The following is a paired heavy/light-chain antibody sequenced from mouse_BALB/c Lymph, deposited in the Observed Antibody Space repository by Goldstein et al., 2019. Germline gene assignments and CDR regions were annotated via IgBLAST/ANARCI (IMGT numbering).Heavy chain of an antibody. Sequence: QVQLKESGPGLVAPSQSLSITCTVSGFSLTSYGVHWVRQPPGKGLEWLGVIWAGGSTNYNSALMSRLSISKDNSKSQVFLKMNSLQTDDTAMYYCARDYYGSSYGLFDYWGQGTTLTVSS. J-gene: IGHJ2*01. CDR3: ARDYYGSSYGLFDY. V-gene: IGHV2-9*02. CDR2: IWAGGST. CDR1: GFSLTSYG. D-gene: IGHD1-1*01.
Light chain of an antibody. J-gene: IGKJ1*01. V-gene: IGKV1-88*01. CDR3: LQGTHQPWT. CDR2: GIS. Sequence: DVVVTQTPLSLPVSFGDQVSISCRSSQSLANSYGNTYLSWYLHKPGQSPQLLIYGISNRFSGVPDRFSGSGSGTDFTLKISTIKPEDLGMYYCLQGTHQPWTFGGGTKLEIK. CDR1: QSLANSYGNTY.